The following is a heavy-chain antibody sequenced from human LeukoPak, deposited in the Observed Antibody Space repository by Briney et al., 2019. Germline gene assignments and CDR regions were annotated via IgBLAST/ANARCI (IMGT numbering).Heavy chain of an antibody. CDR1: GGTFSSYA. CDR2: IIPIFGTA. Sequence: ASMKVSCKASGGTFSSYAISWVRQAPGQGLEWMGGIIPIFGTANYAQKFQGRVTITTDESTSTAYMELSSLRSEDTAVYYCARSDIVVVPAAIQYNWFDPWGQGTLVTVSS. CDR3: ARSDIVVVPAAIQYNWFDP. J-gene: IGHJ5*02. D-gene: IGHD2-2*02. V-gene: IGHV1-69*05.